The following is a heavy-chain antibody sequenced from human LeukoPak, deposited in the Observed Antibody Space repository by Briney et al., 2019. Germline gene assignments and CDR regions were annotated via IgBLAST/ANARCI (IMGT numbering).Heavy chain of an antibody. CDR3: ARDLRLVIAAGWFDP. Sequence: PSQTLSLTCTVSGGSISSGSYYWSWIRQPAGKGLEWIGRIYTSGSTNYNPSLKSRVTISVDTSKNQFSLKLSSVTAADTAVYYCARDLRLVIAAGWFDPWGQGTLVTVSS. V-gene: IGHV4-61*02. J-gene: IGHJ5*02. CDR1: GGSISSGSYY. D-gene: IGHD2-21*01. CDR2: IYTSGST.